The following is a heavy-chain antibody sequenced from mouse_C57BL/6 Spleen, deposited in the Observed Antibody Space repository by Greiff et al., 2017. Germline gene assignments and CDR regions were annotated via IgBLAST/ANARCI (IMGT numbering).Heavy chain of an antibody. V-gene: IGHV1-72*01. Sequence: VKLQQPGAELVKPGASVKLSCKASGYTFTSYWMHWVKQRPGRGLEWIGRLDPNSGGTKYNEKIKSKATLTVDKPSSTAYMQLSSLTSEDSAVYDCSRAGDGYYVDWFAYWGQGTLVTVSA. J-gene: IGHJ3*01. CDR1: GYTFTSYW. CDR3: SRAGDGYYVDWFAY. D-gene: IGHD2-3*01. CDR2: LDPNSGGT.